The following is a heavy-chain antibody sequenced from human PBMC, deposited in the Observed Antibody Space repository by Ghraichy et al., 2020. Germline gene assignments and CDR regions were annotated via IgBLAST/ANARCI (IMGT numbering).Heavy chain of an antibody. CDR2: ISSSSSTI. CDR3: ARDWNY. CDR1: GFTFSSYA. Sequence: GSLRLSCAASGFTFSSYAMNWVRQAPGKGLKWVSYISSSSSTIYYADSVKGRFTISRDNAKNSLYLQMNSLRAEDTAVYYCARDWNYWGQGTLVTVSS. V-gene: IGHV3-48*01. D-gene: IGHD3-3*01. J-gene: IGHJ4*02.